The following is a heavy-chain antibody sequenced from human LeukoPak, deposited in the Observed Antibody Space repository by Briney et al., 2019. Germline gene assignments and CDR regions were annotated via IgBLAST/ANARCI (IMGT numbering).Heavy chain of an antibody. CDR3: ARNPYPDCSGVHCLCDS. Sequence: PGGSLRLSCTTSGXTFGGNGMSWFRQAPGKGLEWVTFIRSYIYSGAKDYAASVSCTFVISRHDSESIAYLQMNSLRTEDTGVYYCARNPYPDCSGVHCLCDSWGQGTLVTVSS. J-gene: IGHJ4*02. V-gene: IGHV3-49*03. CDR1: GXTFGGNG. D-gene: IGHD2-15*01. CDR2: IRSYIYSGAK.